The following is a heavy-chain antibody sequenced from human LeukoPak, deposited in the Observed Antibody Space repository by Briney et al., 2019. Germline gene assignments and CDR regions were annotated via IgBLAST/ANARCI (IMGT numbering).Heavy chain of an antibody. CDR3: AKSIPTIAVAVSTRQ. J-gene: IGHJ4*02. Sequence: GGSLRLSCAASGFTFSSYEMNWVRQAPGKGLEWVSYISSSGSTIYYADSVKGRFTISRDNSKNTLYLQMNSLRAEDTAVYYCAKSIPTIAVAVSTRQWGQGTLVTVSS. CDR1: GFTFSSYE. V-gene: IGHV3-48*03. CDR2: ISSSGSTI. D-gene: IGHD6-19*01.